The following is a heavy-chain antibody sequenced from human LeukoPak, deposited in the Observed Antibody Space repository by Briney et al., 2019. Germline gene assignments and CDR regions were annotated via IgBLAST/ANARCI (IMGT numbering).Heavy chain of an antibody. CDR3: ARTTTVTKYHFDY. V-gene: IGHV3-33*01. CDR2: IWYDGSNK. J-gene: IGHJ4*02. D-gene: IGHD4-11*01. Sequence: GRSLRLSCAASGFTFSSYGMHWVRQAPGKGLEWVAVIWYDGSNKYYADSVKGRFTISRDNAKNSLYLQMSSLRDEDTAVYYCARTTTVTKYHFDYWGQGTLVTVSS. CDR1: GFTFSSYG.